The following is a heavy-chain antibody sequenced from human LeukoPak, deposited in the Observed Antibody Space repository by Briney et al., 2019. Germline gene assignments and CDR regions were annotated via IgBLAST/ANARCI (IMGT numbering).Heavy chain of an antibody. Sequence: GGSLRLSCAASGFTVSNNYMSWVRQAPGKGLEWVSVIYSGGSTYYADSVKGRFTISRDNSKNTLYLQMNSLRAEDTAVYYCARYGSGDYYFDYWGQGTLVTVSS. D-gene: IGHD3-10*01. CDR3: ARYGSGDYYFDY. CDR1: GFTVSNNY. J-gene: IGHJ4*02. CDR2: IYSGGST. V-gene: IGHV3-66*01.